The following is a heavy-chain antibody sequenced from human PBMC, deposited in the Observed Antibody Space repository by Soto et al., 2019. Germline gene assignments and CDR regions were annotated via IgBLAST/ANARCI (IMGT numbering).Heavy chain of an antibody. J-gene: IGHJ6*02. CDR3: ARDRYYYGSSGYGSYGMDV. D-gene: IGHD3-22*01. CDR2: IYYSGST. Sequence: SETLSLTCTVSGGSISSGDYYWSWIRQPPGKGLEWIGYIYYSGSTYYNPSLKSRVTISVDTSKNQFSLKLSSVTAADTAVYYCARDRYYYGSSGYGSYGMDVWGQGTTVTVSS. CDR1: GGSISSGDYY. V-gene: IGHV4-30-4*01.